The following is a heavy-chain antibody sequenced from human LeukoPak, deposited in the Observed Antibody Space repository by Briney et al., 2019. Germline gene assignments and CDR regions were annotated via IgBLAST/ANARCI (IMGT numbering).Heavy chain of an antibody. CDR1: GFTFSTYA. V-gene: IGHV3-30*03. Sequence: GGSLRLSCAAFGFTFSTYAMSWVRQAPGKGLEWVAVISYDGSNKYYVDSVQGRFTISRDNSKNTVSLQMNGLRAEDTAVYHCAMTTVTAYSFYYGIDVWGQGTTVTVS. CDR3: AMTTVTAYSFYYGIDV. J-gene: IGHJ6*02. D-gene: IGHD4-17*01. CDR2: ISYDGSNK.